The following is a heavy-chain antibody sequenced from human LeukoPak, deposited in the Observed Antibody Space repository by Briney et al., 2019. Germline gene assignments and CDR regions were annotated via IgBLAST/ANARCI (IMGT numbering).Heavy chain of an antibody. CDR2: ISGSGGRT. D-gene: IGHD3-22*01. Sequence: GRSLRLSCAASGFTYSSYAMSCLRHSPRKALEGVSAISGSGGRTYYADSVKGRFTISRDNSKNTLYLQMNSLRAEDTAVYYCAKPDTIVVEGVFDYWGQGTLVTVSS. CDR1: GFTYSSYA. CDR3: AKPDTIVVEGVFDY. V-gene: IGHV3-23*01. J-gene: IGHJ4*02.